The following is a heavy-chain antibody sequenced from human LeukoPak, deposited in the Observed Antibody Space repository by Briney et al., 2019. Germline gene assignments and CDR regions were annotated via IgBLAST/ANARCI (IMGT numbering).Heavy chain of an antibody. V-gene: IGHV1-18*01. CDR1: GYTFTSYG. CDR2: ISAYNGNT. D-gene: IGHD3-16*02. Sequence: GASVKVSCKASGYTFTSYGISWVRQAPGQGLERMGWISAYNGNTNYAQKLQGRVTMTTDTSTSTAYMELRSLRSDDTAVYYCARENYDYVWGSYRIYYFDYWGQGTLVTVSS. CDR3: ARENYDYVWGSYRIYYFDY. J-gene: IGHJ4*02.